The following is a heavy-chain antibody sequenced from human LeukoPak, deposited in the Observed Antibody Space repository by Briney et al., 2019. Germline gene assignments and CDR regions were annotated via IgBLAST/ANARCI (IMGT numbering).Heavy chain of an antibody. CDR3: ARFYDSSGYYFQYNWFDP. D-gene: IGHD3-22*01. Sequence: ASVKVSCKASGYTFTGHYMHWMRQAPGQGLEWMGWINPNSGGTNYAQKFQGRVTMTRDTSISTAYMELSRLRSDDTAVYYCARFYDSSGYYFQYNWFDPWGQGTLVTVSS. V-gene: IGHV1-2*02. CDR1: GYTFTGHY. CDR2: INPNSGGT. J-gene: IGHJ5*02.